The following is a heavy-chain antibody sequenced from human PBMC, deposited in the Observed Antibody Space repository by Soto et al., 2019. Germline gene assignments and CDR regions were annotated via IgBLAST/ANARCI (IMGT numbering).Heavy chain of an antibody. CDR1: GYTFTSYG. CDR3: ASGMNVVRGVTHSNCLDX. J-gene: IGHJ5*02. CDR2: SSACNGNT. Sequence: ASVKVSCKASGYTFTSYGISWVRQAPGQGLEWMGFSSACNGNTNYAQKLQGRVTMTTDTSTSAAYMELRSLRSYDTAVYYCASGMNVVRGVTHSNCLDXWGQGTTVTASX. D-gene: IGHD3-10*02. V-gene: IGHV1-18*04.